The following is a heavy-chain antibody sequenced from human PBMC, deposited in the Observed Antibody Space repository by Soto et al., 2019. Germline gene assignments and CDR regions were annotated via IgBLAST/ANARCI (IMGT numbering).Heavy chain of an antibody. V-gene: IGHV5-51*01. CDR2: IYPGDSDT. Sequence: GESLKISCKGSGYSFTSYWIGWVRQMPGQGLEWMGIIYPGDSDTRYSPSFQGQVTISADKSISTAYLQWSSLKASVTAMYYCARSLGYCSGGSCSAKADYYFDYWGQGTLVTVSS. J-gene: IGHJ4*02. D-gene: IGHD2-15*01. CDR1: GYSFTSYW. CDR3: ARSLGYCSGGSCSAKADYYFDY.